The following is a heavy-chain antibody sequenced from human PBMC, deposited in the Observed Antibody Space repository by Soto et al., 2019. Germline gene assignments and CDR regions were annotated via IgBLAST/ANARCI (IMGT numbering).Heavy chain of an antibody. Sequence: ASVKVSCKASGYTFTGYYMHWVRQAPGQGLEWMGWINPNSGGTNYAQKFRGRVTMTRDTSISTAYMEMSRLRSDDTAVYYCARDPVVPAAIRHDYYYYYGMDVWGQGTTVTVSS. V-gene: IGHV1-2*02. D-gene: IGHD2-2*01. CDR3: ARDPVVPAAIRHDYYYYYGMDV. J-gene: IGHJ6*02. CDR1: GYTFTGYY. CDR2: INPNSGGT.